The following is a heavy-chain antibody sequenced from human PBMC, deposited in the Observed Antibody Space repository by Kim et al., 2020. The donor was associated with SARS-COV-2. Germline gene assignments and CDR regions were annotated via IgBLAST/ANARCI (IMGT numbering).Heavy chain of an antibody. V-gene: IGHV4-39*02. J-gene: IGHJ4*02. CDR2: VYYTGST. Sequence: SETLSLTCTVSGGSISSSSFYWGWIRQPPGKGLEWIGTVYYTGSTSYKPSLKSRVTISVDTSKNHFSLKLNSVTAADTAVYFCARRWDYSGYDPFDHWGQGTLVTVSS. CDR3: ARRWDYSGYDPFDH. D-gene: IGHD5-12*01. CDR1: GGSISSSSFY.